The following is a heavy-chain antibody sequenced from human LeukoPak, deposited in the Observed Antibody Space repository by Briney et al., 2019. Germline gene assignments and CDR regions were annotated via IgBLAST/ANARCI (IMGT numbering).Heavy chain of an antibody. J-gene: IGHJ4*02. CDR1: GGTFSSYA. D-gene: IGHD5-12*01. Sequence: ASVKVSCKASGGTFSSYAISWVRQAPGQGLEWMGGIIPIFGTANYAQKFQGRVTITADESTSTAYMELSSLRSEDTAVYYCARDSVRGYSGYAMEQWGQGTLVTVSS. CDR2: IIPIFGTA. V-gene: IGHV1-69*13. CDR3: ARDSVRGYSGYAMEQ.